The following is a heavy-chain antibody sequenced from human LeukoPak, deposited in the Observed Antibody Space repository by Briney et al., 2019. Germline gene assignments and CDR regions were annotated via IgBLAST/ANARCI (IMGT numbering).Heavy chain of an antibody. Sequence: GGSLRLSCAASGFTFSSYAMSWVRQAPGKGLEWVSGISASGNSTYYADSVKGRFTISTDNSKNTLYLRMNTLRAEDTALYYCARLPNYTTGWLNWFDPWGQGTLVTVSS. J-gene: IGHJ5*02. CDR3: ARLPNYTTGWLNWFDP. CDR2: ISASGNST. D-gene: IGHD6-19*01. V-gene: IGHV3-23*01. CDR1: GFTFSSYA.